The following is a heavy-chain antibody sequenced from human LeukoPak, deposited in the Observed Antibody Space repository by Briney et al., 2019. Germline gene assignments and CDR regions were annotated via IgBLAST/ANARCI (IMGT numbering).Heavy chain of an antibody. D-gene: IGHD3-22*01. CDR3: ASIPWAHYYDSSDGNWFDP. CDR1: GYTFTSYY. V-gene: IGHV1-46*01. CDR2: INPSGGST. Sequence: GASVKVSCKASGYTFTSYYMHWVRQAPGQGLEWMGIINPSGGSTSYAQKFQGRVTMTRDTSTSTVYMELSSLRSEDTAVYYRASIPWAHYYDSSDGNWFDPWGQGTLVTVSS. J-gene: IGHJ5*02.